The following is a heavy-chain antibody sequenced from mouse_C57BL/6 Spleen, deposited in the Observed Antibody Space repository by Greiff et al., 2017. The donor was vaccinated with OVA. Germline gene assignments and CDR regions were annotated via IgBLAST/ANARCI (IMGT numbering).Heavy chain of an antibody. D-gene: IGHD1-1*01. Sequence: VQLQQSGPGLVKPSQSLSLTCSVTGYSITSGYYWNWIRQFPGNKLEWMGYISYDGSNNYNPSLKNRISITRDTTKNQFFLKLNSVTTEDTATYYCARDHYGSSAWFAYWGQGTLVTVSA. CDR2: ISYDGSN. CDR1: GYSITSGYY. J-gene: IGHJ3*01. V-gene: IGHV3-6*01. CDR3: ARDHYGSSAWFAY.